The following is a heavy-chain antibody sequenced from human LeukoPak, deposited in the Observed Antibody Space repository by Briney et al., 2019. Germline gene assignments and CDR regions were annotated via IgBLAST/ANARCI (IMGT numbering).Heavy chain of an antibody. D-gene: IGHD3-3*01. J-gene: IGHJ4*02. CDR1: GFTVSNAR. V-gene: IGHV3-15*01. CDR2: IKSKTDGGTT. CDR3: RTWSGSH. Sequence: PGGTLTLSCAASGFTVSNARMSWVRQAPGKGLEWVGRIKSKTDGGTTDYAAPVKGTFTISRDDPKSTLYLQKNSLKAEDTAVYYCRTWSGSHWGQGTLVTVSS.